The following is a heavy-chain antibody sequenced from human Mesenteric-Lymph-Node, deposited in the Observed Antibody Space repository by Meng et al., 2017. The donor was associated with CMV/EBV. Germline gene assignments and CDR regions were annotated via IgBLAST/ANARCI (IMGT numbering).Heavy chain of an antibody. CDR1: GGSISSSSYY. J-gene: IGHJ4*02. CDR3: ARSQPTTYRGSFDY. V-gene: IGHV4-39*07. D-gene: IGHD1-26*01. CDR2: INYSGTT. Sequence: SETLSLTCTVSGGSISSSSYYWAWIRQPPGKGLEWIGNINYSGTTFSNPSLKSRVIISLDTSKNQFSLRLSSVTAADTAVYYCARSQPTTYRGSFDYWGQGTLVTVSS.